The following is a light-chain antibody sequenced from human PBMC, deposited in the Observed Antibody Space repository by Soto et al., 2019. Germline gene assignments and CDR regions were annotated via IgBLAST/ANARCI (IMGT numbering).Light chain of an antibody. J-gene: IGLJ2*01. CDR2: DVS. CDR3: SAYTRSSSLGVV. CDR1: SSDVGGYNY. Sequence: QSALTQPASVSGSPGQSITISCTGTSSDVGGYNYVSWYQHHPGKAPKLMIYDVSNRPSGVSNRFSGSKSGNTASLTISGLQAEDEGDYYCSAYTRSSSLGVVFGGGTKVTVL. V-gene: IGLV2-14*03.